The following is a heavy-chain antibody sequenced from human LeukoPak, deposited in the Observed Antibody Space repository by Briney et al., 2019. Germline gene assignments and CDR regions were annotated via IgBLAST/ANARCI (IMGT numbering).Heavy chain of an antibody. CDR1: GGSFSGYY. V-gene: IGHV4-34*01. CDR2: INHSGST. CDR3: ARMARSHTYYFDY. D-gene: IGHD5-24*01. Sequence: SETLSHTCAVYGGSFSGYYWSWIRQPPGKGLEWIGEINHSGSTNYNPSLKSRVTISVDTSKNQFSLKLSSVTAADTAVYYCARMARSHTYYFDYWGQGTLVTVSS. J-gene: IGHJ4*02.